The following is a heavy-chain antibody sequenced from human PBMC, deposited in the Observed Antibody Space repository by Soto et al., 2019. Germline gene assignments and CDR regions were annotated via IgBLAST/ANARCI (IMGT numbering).Heavy chain of an antibody. V-gene: IGHV3-23*01. CDR3: AKDLKVTTWGYFDS. Sequence: GGSLRLSCAASGFTFSSYAMSWVRQAPGKGLEWVSAINAAGNTYYADSVKGRFTISRDISENTLYLQMNSLRAEDTAIYYCAKDLKVTTWGYFDSWGQGTLVTVSS. CDR2: INAAGNT. D-gene: IGHD4-17*01. CDR1: GFTFSSYA. J-gene: IGHJ4*02.